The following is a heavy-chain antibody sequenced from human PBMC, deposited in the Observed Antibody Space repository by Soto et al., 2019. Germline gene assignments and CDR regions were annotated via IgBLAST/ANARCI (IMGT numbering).Heavy chain of an antibody. J-gene: IGHJ4*02. CDR2: ISAGNGNT. CDR1: RYTFTSYA. V-gene: IGHV1-3*01. D-gene: IGHD3-22*01. CDR3: ARSWTYYYDSSGYYGVDY. Sequence: ASVKVSCKASRYTFTSYAMHWVRQAPGQRLEWMGWISAGNGNTKYSQKFQGRVTITRDTSASTAYMELSSLRSEDTAVYYCARSWTYYYDSSGYYGVDYWGQGTLVTVSS.